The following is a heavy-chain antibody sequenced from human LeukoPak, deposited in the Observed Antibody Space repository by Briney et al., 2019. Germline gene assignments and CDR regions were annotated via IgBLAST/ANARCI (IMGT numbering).Heavy chain of an antibody. CDR3: TTESILYGDYTTYFQH. Sequence: GGSLRLSCAASGFTFSNAWMSWVRQAPGKGLEWVGRIKSKTDGGTTDYAAPVKGRFTISRDDSKNTLYLQMNSLKTEDTAVYYCTTESILYGDYTTYFQHWGQGTLVTVSS. V-gene: IGHV3-15*01. CDR2: IKSKTDGGTT. CDR1: GFTFSNAW. J-gene: IGHJ1*01. D-gene: IGHD4-17*01.